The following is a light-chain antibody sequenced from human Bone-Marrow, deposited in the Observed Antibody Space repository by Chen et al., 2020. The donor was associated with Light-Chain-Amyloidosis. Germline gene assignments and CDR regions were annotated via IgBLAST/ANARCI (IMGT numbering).Light chain of an antibody. Sequence: QSALTQPASVSGSPGQSITISCTGTRSDVGSYNLVSWYQHHTGKAPKLMIYEGSKRPSGVSNRFSGSKAGNTASLTISGLQAEGEADYYCWSYAGSSTFGYVFGTVTKVTVL. CDR1: RSDVGSYNL. CDR2: EGS. CDR3: WSYAGSSTFGYV. J-gene: IGLJ1*01. V-gene: IGLV2-23*03.